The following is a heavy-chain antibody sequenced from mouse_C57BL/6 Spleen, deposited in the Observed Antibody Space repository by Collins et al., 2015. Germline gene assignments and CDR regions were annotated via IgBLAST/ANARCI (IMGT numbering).Heavy chain of an antibody. CDR1: GYTFSNYW. V-gene: IGHV1-80*01. J-gene: IGHJ3*01. Sequence: QLQQSGAELVKPGASVKISCKASGYTFSNYWMNWVKQRPGQGLEWIGQIYPGDGDTNYNGEFKDKATLSADKSSSTAYMQLSSLTSEDSAVYFCARGAYWGQGTLVTVSA. CDR3: ARGAY. CDR2: IYPGDGDT.